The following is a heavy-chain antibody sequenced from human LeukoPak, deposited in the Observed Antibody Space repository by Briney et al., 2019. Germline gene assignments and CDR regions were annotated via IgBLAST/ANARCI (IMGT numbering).Heavy chain of an antibody. CDR1: GGTFSCYA. J-gene: IGHJ4*02. D-gene: IGHD2-15*01. CDR3: ARDTLTVVAVTYFDY. CDR2: IIPIFGTA. Sequence: SVKVSCKASGGTFSCYAISWVRQAPGQGLEWMGGIIPIFGTANYAQKFQGRVTITTDESTSTAYMELSSLRSEDTAVYYCARDTLTVVAVTYFDYWGQGTLVTVSS. V-gene: IGHV1-69*05.